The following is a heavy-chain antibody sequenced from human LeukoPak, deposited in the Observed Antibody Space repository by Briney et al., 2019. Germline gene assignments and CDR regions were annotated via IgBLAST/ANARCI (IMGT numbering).Heavy chain of an antibody. CDR1: GFTLDDYA. V-gene: IGHV3-9*01. CDR2: ISWNSGSI. CDR3: AKDILKYYYDSSGWAYYYGMDV. D-gene: IGHD3-22*01. Sequence: GGSLRLSCAASGFTLDDYAMHWVRQAPGKGLEWVSGISWNSGSIGYADSVKGRFTISRDNAKNSLYLQMNSLRAEDTALYYCAKDILKYYYDSSGWAYYYGMDVWGQGTTVTVSS. J-gene: IGHJ6*02.